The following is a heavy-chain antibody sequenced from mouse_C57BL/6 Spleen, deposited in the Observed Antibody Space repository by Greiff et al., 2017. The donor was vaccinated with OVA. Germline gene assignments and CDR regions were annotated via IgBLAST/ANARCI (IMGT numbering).Heavy chain of an antibody. V-gene: IGHV3-6*01. CDR2: ISYDGSN. CDR1: GYSITSGYY. CDR3: AREGNWEGYFDY. J-gene: IGHJ2*01. D-gene: IGHD4-1*01. Sequence: ESGPGLVKPSQSLSLTCSVTGYSITSGYYWNWIRQFPGNKLEWMGYISYDGSNNYNPSLKNRISITRDTSKNQFFLKLNSVTTEDTATYYCAREGNWEGYFDYWGQGTTLTVSS.